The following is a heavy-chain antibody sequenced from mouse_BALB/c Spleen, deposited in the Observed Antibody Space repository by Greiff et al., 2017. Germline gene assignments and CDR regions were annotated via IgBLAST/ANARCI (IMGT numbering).Heavy chain of an antibody. CDR3: ARSIYYDFPMDY. V-gene: IGHV1-4*01. CDR1: GYTFTSYT. D-gene: IGHD2-4*01. CDR2: INPSSGYT. J-gene: IGHJ4*01. Sequence: QVQLQQSGAELARPGASVKMSCTASGYTFTSYTMHWVKQRPGQGLEWIGYINPSSGYTNYNQKFKDKATLTADKSSSTAYMQLSSLTSEDSAVYYCARSIYYDFPMDYWGQGTSVTVSS.